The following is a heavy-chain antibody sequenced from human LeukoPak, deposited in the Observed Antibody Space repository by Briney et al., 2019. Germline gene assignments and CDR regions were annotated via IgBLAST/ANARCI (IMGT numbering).Heavy chain of an antibody. CDR1: GGSISSYY. D-gene: IGHD3-16*01. Sequence: SEALSLTCTVSGGSISSYYWSWIRQPPGKGLEWIGYIYYSGSTNYNPSLKSRVTISVDTSKNQFSLKLSSVTAADTAVYYCATYDYVWGSYVGNWGQGTLVTVSS. CDR3: ATYDYVWGSYVGN. CDR2: IYYSGST. V-gene: IGHV4-59*01. J-gene: IGHJ4*02.